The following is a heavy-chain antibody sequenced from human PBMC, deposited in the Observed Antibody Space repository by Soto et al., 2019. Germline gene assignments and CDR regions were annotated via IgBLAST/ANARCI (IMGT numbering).Heavy chain of an antibody. CDR2: VHTSGDR. D-gene: IGHD3-22*01. CDR1: DDSISSSY. CDR3: AREREDSDYYDSGETYCVGAFDV. J-gene: IGHJ3*01. V-gene: IGHV4-4*07. Sequence: QVQLQESGPRLVKPSETLSLTCSVSDDSISSSYWSFIRQFAGRGLEWIGRVHTSGDRKYNSYLKRRVAWSVDAPNSQVSLKLTSVTAADAAVYFCAREREDSDYYDSGETYCVGAFDVLGPGAMVSVSS.